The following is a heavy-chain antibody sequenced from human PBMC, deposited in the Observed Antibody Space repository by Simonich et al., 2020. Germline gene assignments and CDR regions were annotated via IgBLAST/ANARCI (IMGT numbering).Heavy chain of an antibody. V-gene: IGHV1-2*06. CDR1: GYTFTGYY. Sequence: QVQLVQSGAEVKKPGASVKVSCKASGYTFTGYYMHWVRQAPGQGLEWMGRINPNRGGTNYAKKFQGRVPMTRYTSISTAYMELSRLRSDDTAVYYCARDWYYYDSSGYYSDAFDIWGQGTMVTVSS. D-gene: IGHD3-22*01. J-gene: IGHJ3*02. CDR3: ARDWYYYDSSGYYSDAFDI. CDR2: INPNRGGT.